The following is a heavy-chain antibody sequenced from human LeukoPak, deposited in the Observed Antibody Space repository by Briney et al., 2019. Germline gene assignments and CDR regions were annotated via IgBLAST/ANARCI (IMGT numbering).Heavy chain of an antibody. CDR1: GFTFSSYG. J-gene: IGHJ4*02. CDR3: ARDENGDYLLDY. Sequence: GGSLRLSCAASGFTFSSYGMHWVRQAPGKGLEWVAVIWYGGSNKYYADSVKGRFTISRDNSKNTLYLQMNSLRAEDTAVYYCARDENGDYLLDYWGQGTLVTVSS. V-gene: IGHV3-33*08. CDR2: IWYGGSNK. D-gene: IGHD4-17*01.